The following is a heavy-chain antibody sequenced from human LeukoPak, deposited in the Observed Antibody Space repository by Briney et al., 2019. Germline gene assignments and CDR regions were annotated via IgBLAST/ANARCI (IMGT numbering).Heavy chain of an antibody. D-gene: IGHD3-10*01. Sequence: SEALSLTCTVSGYSISSDYYWGWIRQPPGKGLEWIGSIYYSGSTYYNPPLKSRVTISVDTSKNQFSLKLSSVTAADTAVYYCARRAAGITMVRGVMGFDPWGQGTLVTVSS. CDR3: ARRAAGITMVRGVMGFDP. V-gene: IGHV4-38-2*02. J-gene: IGHJ5*02. CDR2: IYYSGST. CDR1: GYSISSDYY.